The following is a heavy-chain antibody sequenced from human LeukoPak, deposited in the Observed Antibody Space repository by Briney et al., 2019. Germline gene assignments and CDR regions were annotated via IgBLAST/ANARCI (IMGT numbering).Heavy chain of an antibody. CDR2: IYSGGST. J-gene: IGHJ6*02. Sequence: GGSLRLSCAASGFTFSDYAMSWVRQAPGKGLEWVSVIYSGGSTYYADSVKGRSTISRDNSKNTLYLQMNSLRAEDTAVYYCARDYYDSSGYTYYYYGMDVWGQGTTVTVSS. CDR3: ARDYYDSSGYTYYYYGMDV. V-gene: IGHV3-53*01. D-gene: IGHD3-22*01. CDR1: GFTFSDYA.